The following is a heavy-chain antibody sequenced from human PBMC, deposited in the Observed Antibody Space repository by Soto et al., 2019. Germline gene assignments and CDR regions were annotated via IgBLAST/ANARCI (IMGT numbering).Heavy chain of an antibody. J-gene: IGHJ4*02. Sequence: SGPTLVNPTETLTLTCTVSGFSLSNARMGVSWIRQPPGKALEWLAHIFSNDEKSYSTSLKSRLTISKDTSKSQVVLTMTSMDPVDTATYYCARIGSLMVRGVYYDYWGQGTLVTVSS. D-gene: IGHD3-10*01. CDR3: ARIGSLMVRGVYYDY. CDR1: GFSLSNARMG. V-gene: IGHV2-26*01. CDR2: IFSNDEK.